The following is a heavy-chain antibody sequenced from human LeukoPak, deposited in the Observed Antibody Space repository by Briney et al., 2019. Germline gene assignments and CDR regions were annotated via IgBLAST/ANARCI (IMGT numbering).Heavy chain of an antibody. CDR1: GGSISNYY. J-gene: IGHJ4*02. D-gene: IGHD2-15*01. V-gene: IGHV4-59*01. CDR2: IYYSGST. CDR3: ARYCSGRTCYPFDY. Sequence: PSETLSLTCTVSGGSISNYYWSWIRQPPGKGLEWIGYIYYSGSTKYNPSLKSRVTILVDTSKNQFSLRLSSVTAADTAVYYCARYCSGRTCYPFDYWSQGSLVTVSS.